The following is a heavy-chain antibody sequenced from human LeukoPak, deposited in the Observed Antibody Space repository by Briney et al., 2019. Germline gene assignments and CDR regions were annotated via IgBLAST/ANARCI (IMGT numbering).Heavy chain of an antibody. CDR1: GFTSGNHA. CDR3: RRGPTQQWLYSGTDF. CDR2: IRSKAYGGTT. Sequence: GGSLTLSSIASGFTSGNHAMSWVSPAPGRGLEWQGFIRSKAYGGTTEYAASAKGIFTISRNDTKSIAYLQMNSMTTEETAFYYCRRGPTQQWLYSGTDFWGQGTTVIVSS. J-gene: IGHJ6*02. V-gene: IGHV3-49*04. D-gene: IGHD5-18*01.